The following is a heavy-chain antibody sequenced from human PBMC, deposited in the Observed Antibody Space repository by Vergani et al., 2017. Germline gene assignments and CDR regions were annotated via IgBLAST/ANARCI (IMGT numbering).Heavy chain of an antibody. V-gene: IGHV4-59*01. CDR2: IYYSGST. CDR3: ASVAAISDAFDI. D-gene: IGHD2-21*02. Sequence: QVQLQESGPGLVKPSETLSLTCTVSGGSISSYYWSWIRQPPGKGLEWIGYIYYSGSTNYNPSLKSRVTISVDTSKNQFSLKLSSVTAADTAVYYCASVAAISDAFDIWGQGTMVTVSS. CDR1: GGSISSYY. J-gene: IGHJ3*02.